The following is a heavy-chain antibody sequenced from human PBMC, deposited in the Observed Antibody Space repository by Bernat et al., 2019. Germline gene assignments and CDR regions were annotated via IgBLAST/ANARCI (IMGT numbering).Heavy chain of an antibody. CDR2: IHYSVST. CDR3: ARSFDYGYFDF. V-gene: IGHV4-38-2*01. Sequence: QVQLQESGPGLVKPSETLSLTCAVSGYSIRSGYYWGWIRQPPGKGLERIGNIHYSVSTYYSPSLKSRVTITVDTSKNQFSLELSSVTAADTAVYFCARSFDYGYFDFWGQGTLVTVSS. CDR1: GYSIRSGYY. D-gene: IGHD4-17*01. J-gene: IGHJ4*02.